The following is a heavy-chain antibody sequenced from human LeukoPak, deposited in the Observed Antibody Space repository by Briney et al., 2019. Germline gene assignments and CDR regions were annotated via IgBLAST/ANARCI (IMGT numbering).Heavy chain of an antibody. CDR3: ARGPDPVVRGPRRAFDL. J-gene: IGHJ3*01. D-gene: IGHD3-10*01. V-gene: IGHV3-30-3*01. CDR2: ISNDGTID. CDR1: GFTFRYYA. Sequence: GGSLRLSCAASGFTFRYYAMHWVRQAPGKGLEWVAVISNDGTIDYYTDSVKGRFIISRDDSKNRMSLQMNSLRVDDTALYYCARGPDPVVRGPRRAFDLWGQGTRVTVSS.